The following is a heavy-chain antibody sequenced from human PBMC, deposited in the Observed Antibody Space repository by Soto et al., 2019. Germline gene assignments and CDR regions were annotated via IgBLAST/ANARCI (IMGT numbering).Heavy chain of an antibody. V-gene: IGHV1-8*01. D-gene: IGHD3-3*01. J-gene: IGHJ5*02. CDR1: GCTFTSYD. CDR3: ARSGQVGNWFDP. Sequence: GASVKVSCKASGCTFTSYDINWVRQATGQGLEWMGWMNPNSGNTGYAQKFQGRVTMTRNTSISTAYMELSSLRSEDTAVYYCARSGQVGNWFDPWGQGTLVTVSS. CDR2: MNPNSGNT.